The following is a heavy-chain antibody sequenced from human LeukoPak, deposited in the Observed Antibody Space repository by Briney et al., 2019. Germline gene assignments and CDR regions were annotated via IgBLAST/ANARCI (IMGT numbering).Heavy chain of an antibody. CDR3: ARGNRPYGEHEAFDI. CDR2: IDHSGST. V-gene: IGHV4-34*01. Sequence: SETLSLTCAVYDESLSGYYCGWIRQPPRKGLEWIGEIDHSGSTNYNPSLQSRVTISVDTSKNQFSLKVSSVSAADTAVYYCARGNRPYGEHEAFDIWGHGTTVTVSP. CDR1: DESLSGYY. J-gene: IGHJ3*02. D-gene: IGHD3-10*01.